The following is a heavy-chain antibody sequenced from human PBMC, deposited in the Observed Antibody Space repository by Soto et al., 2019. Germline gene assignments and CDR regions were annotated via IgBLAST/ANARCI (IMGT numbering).Heavy chain of an antibody. CDR1: GFTFRSSA. CDR3: ATGAYCSGGSCSDYYYYYYGMDL. Sequence: SSVKVSCKTSGFTFRSSAVQWVRQARGQRLEWIGWLVVGTGNTNYAQKFQQRVTISSDRSTNTVSMELSSLTSEDTAVYYCATGAYCSGGSCSDYYYYYYGMDLWGQGTTVTVSS. J-gene: IGHJ6*02. D-gene: IGHD2-15*01. CDR2: LVVGTGNT. V-gene: IGHV1-58*01.